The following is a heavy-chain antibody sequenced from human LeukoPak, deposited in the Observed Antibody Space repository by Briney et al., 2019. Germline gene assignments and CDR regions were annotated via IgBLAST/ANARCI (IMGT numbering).Heavy chain of an antibody. J-gene: IGHJ3*02. V-gene: IGHV1-46*01. Sequence: ASVKVSCKASGYTFTSYYMHWVRQAPGQGLEWMGIINPSGGSTNYAQKFQGRVTMTRDTSTGTLYMELSSLRSEDTAVYYCARAHHDILTVVTLRSDAFDIWGQGTMVTVSS. CDR1: GYTFTSYY. CDR3: ARAHHDILTVVTLRSDAFDI. D-gene: IGHD3-9*01. CDR2: INPSGGST.